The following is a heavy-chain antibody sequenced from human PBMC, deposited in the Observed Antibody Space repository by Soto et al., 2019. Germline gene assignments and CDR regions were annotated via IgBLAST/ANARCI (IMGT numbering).Heavy chain of an antibody. CDR3: ARALPVAKGGFDP. CDR2: IYTAGGT. J-gene: IGHJ5*02. D-gene: IGHD2-2*01. V-gene: IGHV3-53*01. CDR1: GFTVSNTY. Sequence: GGSLRLSCAASGFTVSNTYMTWVRQPPGKGLECVSVIYTAGGTNYADFVKGRFIISRDNSKNTLYLQMNSLRAEDTAVYYCARALPVAKGGFDPWGQGTLVTVSS.